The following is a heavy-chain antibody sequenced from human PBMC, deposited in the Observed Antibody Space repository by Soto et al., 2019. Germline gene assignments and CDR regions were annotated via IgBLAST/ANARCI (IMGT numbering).Heavy chain of an antibody. CDR3: ARQLTYGDDAFDI. CDR1: GGSISSYY. CDR2: IYYSGST. Sequence: SETLSLTCTVSGGSISSYYWSWIRQPPGKGLEWIGYIYYSGSTNYNPSLKSRVTVSVDTSKNQFSLKLSSVTAADTAVYYCARQLTYGDDAFDIWGQGTMVTVSS. J-gene: IGHJ3*02. V-gene: IGHV4-59*08. D-gene: IGHD3-10*01.